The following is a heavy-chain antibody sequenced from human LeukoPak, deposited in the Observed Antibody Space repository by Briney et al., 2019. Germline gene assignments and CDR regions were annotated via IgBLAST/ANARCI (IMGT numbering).Heavy chain of an antibody. CDR2: IKKDGTEK. CDR3: ARATQQLSLGYSDY. V-gene: IGHV3-7*01. D-gene: IGHD6-13*01. J-gene: IGHJ4*02. CDR1: GFTFSSYW. Sequence: GSLRLSCAASGFTFSSYWMSWVRQAPGKGLEWVANIKKDGTEKKYVDSVKGRFTISRDNAKNSLYLQMNSLRAEDTAVYYCARATQQLSLGYSDYWGQGTLVTVSS.